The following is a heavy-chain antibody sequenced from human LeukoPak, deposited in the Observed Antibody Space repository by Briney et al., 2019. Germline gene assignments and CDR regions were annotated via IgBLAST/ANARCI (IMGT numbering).Heavy chain of an antibody. CDR3: ARDNRGSGLGPPLDY. CDR2: ISHDYTGE. CDR1: GFTFSSYW. J-gene: IGHJ4*02. D-gene: IGHD2/OR15-2a*01. V-gene: IGHV3-30*03. Sequence: GGSLRLSCAASGFTFSSYWMSWVRQAPGKGLEWVSVISHDYTGEWYADLVQGRFTISRDNSKNTLFLQMDSLRAEDTAVYYCARDNRGSGLGPPLDYWGPGTLVTVSS.